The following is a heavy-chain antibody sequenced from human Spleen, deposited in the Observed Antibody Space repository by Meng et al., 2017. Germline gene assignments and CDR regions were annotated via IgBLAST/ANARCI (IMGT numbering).Heavy chain of an antibody. CDR1: GDSISSINW. J-gene: IGHJ1*01. CDR2: IYQTGSA. CDR3: ARDNDEHTYAYSYFHH. D-gene: IGHD3-16*01. V-gene: IGHV4-4*02. Sequence: QVHLQESGPGLVQPSGTLSLTCAVSGDSISSINWWSWVRQPPGKGLEWIGEIYQTGSANYNPSLKSRVTISVDKSKTQLSLKVYSVTAADTAVYYCARDNDEHTYAYSYFHHWGRGTLVTVSS.